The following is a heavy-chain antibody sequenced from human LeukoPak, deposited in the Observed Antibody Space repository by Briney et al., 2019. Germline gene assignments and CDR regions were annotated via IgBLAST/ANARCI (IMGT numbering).Heavy chain of an antibody. D-gene: IGHD4-17*01. CDR3: SRSAYGGYDAFDY. CDR1: GFTFSSYW. Sequence: PGGSLRLSCAASGFTFSSYWMHGVRQAPGKGLVWVSRIVTDGSSTSSADSVKGRFTISRDNAKNTLYLQMNSLRDEDTAVYYCSRSAYGGYDAFDYWGQGSLVTVSS. J-gene: IGHJ4*02. V-gene: IGHV3-74*01. CDR2: IVTDGSST.